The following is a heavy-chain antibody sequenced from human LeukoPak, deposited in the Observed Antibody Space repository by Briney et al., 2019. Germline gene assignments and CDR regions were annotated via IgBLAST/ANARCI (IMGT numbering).Heavy chain of an antibody. Sequence: GRSLRLSCAASGFTFSNYAMHWVRQAPGKGLEWVGVIFYDGDSKHYADSVKGRFTISRDNAKNSLFLQMNSLRVEDTALYYFTSQGSGYDSPIDYWGQGTLITVSS. D-gene: IGHD5-12*01. CDR1: GFTFSNYA. V-gene: IGHV3-30-3*01. J-gene: IGHJ4*02. CDR2: IFYDGDSK. CDR3: TSQGSGYDSPIDY.